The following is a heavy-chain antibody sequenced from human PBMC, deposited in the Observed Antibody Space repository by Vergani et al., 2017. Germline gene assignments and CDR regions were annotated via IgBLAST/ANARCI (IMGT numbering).Heavy chain of an antibody. CDR2: IDHTGRP. J-gene: IGHJ6*03. Sequence: QVQLQQWGGGLLKPSETLSLTCVVNGGSFTSYHWTWIRQSPGEGLEWVGDIDHTGRPDYNPSLKSRLTMSVDKSRNRFSLTLTSVTATDTAIYFCARVNTETNGHLDYYYYMDVWGQGTAVTVS. D-gene: IGHD4-11*01. CDR1: GGSFTSYH. V-gene: IGHV4-34*01. CDR3: ARVNTETNGHLDYYYYMDV.